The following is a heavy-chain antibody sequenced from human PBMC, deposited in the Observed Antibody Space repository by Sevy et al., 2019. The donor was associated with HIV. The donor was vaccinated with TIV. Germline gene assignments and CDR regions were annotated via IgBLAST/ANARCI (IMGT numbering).Heavy chain of an antibody. CDR2: IYYSGST. V-gene: IGHV4-59*01. Sequence: ETLSLTCTVSGGSISSYYWSWIRQPPGKGLEWSGYIYYSGSTNYNPSLKSRVTISVDTSKNQFSLKLSSVTAADTAVYYCARVGGDYPYYFDYWGQGTLVTVSS. D-gene: IGHD4-17*01. J-gene: IGHJ4*02. CDR1: GGSISSYY. CDR3: ARVGGDYPYYFDY.